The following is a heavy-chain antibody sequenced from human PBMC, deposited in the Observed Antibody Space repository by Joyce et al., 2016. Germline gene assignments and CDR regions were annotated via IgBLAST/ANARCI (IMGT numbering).Heavy chain of an antibody. D-gene: IGHD2-15*01. V-gene: IGHV3-21*01. CDR1: GFAFSSFS. CDR2: TNSSGKYI. Sequence: EVQLVESGGGLVKPGGSLRLSCAASGFAFSSFSMNWVRQAPGNGLEWVSSTNSSGKYIYYEESLKGRFTISRDNAKNALYLEMKGLRAEDTAVYYCAREGYNDSGGFYDAFDMWGQGTMVTVSS. CDR3: AREGYNDSGGFYDAFDM. J-gene: IGHJ3*02.